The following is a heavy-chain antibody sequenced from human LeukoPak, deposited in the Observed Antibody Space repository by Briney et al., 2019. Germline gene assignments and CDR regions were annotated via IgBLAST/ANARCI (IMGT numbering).Heavy chain of an antibody. CDR3: ARAAASGIYADFDY. V-gene: IGHV1-69*13. J-gene: IGHJ4*02. D-gene: IGHD6-13*01. CDR2: IIPIFGTA. CDR1: GGTFSSYA. Sequence: ASVKVSCKASGGTFSSYAISWVRQAPGQGLEWMGGIIPIFGTANYAQKFQGRVTITADESTSTAYMELSSLRSEDTAVYYCARAAASGIYADFDYWGQGTLVTVSS.